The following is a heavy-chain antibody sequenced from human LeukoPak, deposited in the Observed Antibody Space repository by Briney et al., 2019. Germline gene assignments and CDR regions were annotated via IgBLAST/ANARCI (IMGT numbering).Heavy chain of an antibody. J-gene: IGHJ4*02. V-gene: IGHV4-59*08. CDR1: GDSISSYY. CDR3: ARTSSSSVY. D-gene: IGHD6-6*01. CDR2: IYYSGST. Sequence: PSETLSLTCTVSGDSISSYYWSWIRQPPGKGLEWIGYIYYSGSTNYNPSLKSRVTISVDTSKNQFSLKLSSVTAADTAVYYCARTSSSSVYWGQGTLVTVSS.